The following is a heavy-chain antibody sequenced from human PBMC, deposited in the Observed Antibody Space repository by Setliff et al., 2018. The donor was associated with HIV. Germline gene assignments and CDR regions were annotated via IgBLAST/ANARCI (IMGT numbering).Heavy chain of an antibody. D-gene: IGHD3-3*01. CDR2: ISNRGTT. V-gene: IGHV4-39*01. Sequence: PSETLSLTCSVSGASVSSRSFFWGWVRQSPGKGPEWIGSISNRGTTYDNPSLKSRATISVDTSKNQFSLNLTSVTAADTAVYYCARSKTFYDFWGGYYTHGAFKIWGLGTMVTVSS. J-gene: IGHJ3*02. CDR1: GASVSSRSFF. CDR3: ARSKTFYDFWGGYYTHGAFKI.